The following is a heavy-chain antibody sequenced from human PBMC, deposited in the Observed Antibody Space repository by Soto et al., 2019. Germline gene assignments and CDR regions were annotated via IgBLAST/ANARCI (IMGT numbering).Heavy chain of an antibody. CDR3: ACWNDGPFDDGDGDY. J-gene: IGHJ4*02. CDR1: GGTFSSYA. CDR2: ISSIFGTA. V-gene: IGHV1-69*01. Sequence: QVQLVQSGAEVKKPGSSVKVSCKASGGTFSSYAISWVRQAPGQGLEWRGGISSIFGTANYAQKFQCRVTITADESTSTAYMELSSLRSEDTAVYYCACWNDGPFDDGDGDYWGQGTLVTVSS. D-gene: IGHD1-1*01.